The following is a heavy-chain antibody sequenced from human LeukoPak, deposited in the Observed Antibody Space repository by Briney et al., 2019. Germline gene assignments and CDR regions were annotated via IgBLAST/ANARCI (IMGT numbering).Heavy chain of an antibody. CDR3: AMTGYSSSWYGLGAFDI. Sequence: GGSLRLSCAASGFTVSSNYMSWVRQAPGKGLEWVSAISGSGGSTYYADSVKGRFTISRDNSKNTLYLQMNSLRAEDTAVYYCAMTGYSSSWYGLGAFDIWGQGTMVTVSS. V-gene: IGHV3-23*01. CDR2: ISGSGGST. CDR1: GFTVSSNY. J-gene: IGHJ3*02. D-gene: IGHD6-13*01.